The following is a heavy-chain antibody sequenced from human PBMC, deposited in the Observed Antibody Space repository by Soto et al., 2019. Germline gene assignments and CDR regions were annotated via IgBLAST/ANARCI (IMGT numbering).Heavy chain of an antibody. V-gene: IGHV4-39*01. CDR3: ARHLSGSYFSLFTY. J-gene: IGHJ4*02. D-gene: IGHD1-26*01. CDR1: GGSISSSSYY. Sequence: QLQLQESGPGLVKPSETLSLTCTVSGGSISSSSYYWGWIRQPPGKGLEWIGSMYYGGSTFYNPSLKSRVTISVDTSKNHFSLKLSSLTAADTAVYYCARHLSGSYFSLFTYWGQGTLVTVSS. CDR2: MYYGGST.